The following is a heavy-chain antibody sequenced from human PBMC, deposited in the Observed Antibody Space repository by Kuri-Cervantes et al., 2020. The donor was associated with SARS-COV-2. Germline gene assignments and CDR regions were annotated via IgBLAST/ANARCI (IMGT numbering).Heavy chain of an antibody. Sequence: GESLKISCAASGFTFSSYSMNWVRQAPGKGLEWVSSISSSSSYIYYADSVKGRFTISRDNAKNSLYLQMSSLRAEDAAVYYCARYCSSTSCHRRPGVFDYWGQGTLVTVSS. CDR2: ISSSSSYI. CDR3: ARYCSSTSCHRRPGVFDY. D-gene: IGHD2-2*01. V-gene: IGHV3-21*01. J-gene: IGHJ4*02. CDR1: GFTFSSYS.